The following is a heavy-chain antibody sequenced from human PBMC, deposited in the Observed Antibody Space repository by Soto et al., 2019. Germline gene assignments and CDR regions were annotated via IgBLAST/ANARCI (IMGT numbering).Heavy chain of an antibody. V-gene: IGHV4-61*01. CDR3: ARDRVGGYHLFAY. D-gene: IGHD5-12*01. Sequence: SETLSLTCTVSGGSVSSGSYYWSWIRQPPGKGLEWIGYIYYSGSTNYNPSLKSRVTISVDTSKNQFSLKLSSVTAADTAVYYCARDRVGGYHLFAYRGQGTMVSVSS. CDR2: IYYSGST. CDR1: GGSVSSGSYY. J-gene: IGHJ4*02.